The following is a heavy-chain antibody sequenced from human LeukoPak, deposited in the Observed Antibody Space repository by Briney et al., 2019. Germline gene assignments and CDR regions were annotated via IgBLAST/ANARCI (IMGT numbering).Heavy chain of an antibody. CDR3: ARHIRDGSGSPYYYYGMDV. Sequence: SETLSLTCTVSGGSISSGGYYWSWIRQHPGKGLEWIGYIYYSGNTYYNPYYNPSLKSRITISVDTSKNQFSLNLRSVTAADTAVYYCARHIRDGSGSPYYYYGMDVWGQGTTVTVSS. D-gene: IGHD3-10*01. J-gene: IGHJ6*02. CDR1: GGSISSGGYY. V-gene: IGHV4-31*03. CDR2: IYYSGNT.